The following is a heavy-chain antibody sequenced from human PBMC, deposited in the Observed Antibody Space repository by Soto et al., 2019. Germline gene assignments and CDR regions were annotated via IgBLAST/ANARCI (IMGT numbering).Heavy chain of an antibody. V-gene: IGHV3-21*06. CDR3: ARESEDLISKFEY. CDR2: ISSTTNYI. Sequence: PRLSCAASGFTFTRYSMNWVRQAPGKGLEWVSSISSTTNYIYYGDSMKGRFTISRDNAKNSLYLEMNSLRAEDTAVYYCARESEDLISKFEYWGQGTLVTVSS. J-gene: IGHJ4*02. CDR1: GFTFTRYS.